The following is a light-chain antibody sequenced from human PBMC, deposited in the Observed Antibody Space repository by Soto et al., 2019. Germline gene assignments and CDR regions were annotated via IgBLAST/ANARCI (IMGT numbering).Light chain of an antibody. CDR3: QQSYSTPQT. CDR1: QSISSY. CDR2: AAS. V-gene: IGKV1-39*01. J-gene: IGKJ1*01. Sequence: EIRMTQSPSSLSASLGDRVTITCRASQSISSYLNWYQQKPGKAPKLLIYAASSLQSGVPSRFSGSGSGTDFTLTISSLQPEDFATYYCQQSYSTPQTFGQGTKVDIK.